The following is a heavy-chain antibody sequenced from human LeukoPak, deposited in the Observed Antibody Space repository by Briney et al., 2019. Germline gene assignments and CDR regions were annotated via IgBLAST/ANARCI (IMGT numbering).Heavy chain of an antibody. CDR3: ARAAYCSSTSCYNQH. D-gene: IGHD2-2*02. J-gene: IGHJ1*01. Sequence: SETLSLTCTVSGGSISSSSYYWGWIRQPPGKGLEWIGSIYYSGSTYYNPSLKSRVTISVDTSKNQFSLKLSSVTAADTAVYYCARAAYCSSTSCYNQHWGQGTLVTVSS. CDR1: GGSISSSSYY. CDR2: IYYSGST. V-gene: IGHV4-39*07.